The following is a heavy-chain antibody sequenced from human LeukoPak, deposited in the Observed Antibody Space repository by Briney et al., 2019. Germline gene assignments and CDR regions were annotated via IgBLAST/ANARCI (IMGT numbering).Heavy chain of an antibody. V-gene: IGHV4-34*01. J-gene: IGHJ6*02. CDR3: ARGLEGTTVVDYYYYGMDV. CDR2: INHSGST. D-gene: IGHD4-23*01. CDR1: GGSFSGYY. Sequence: PSETLSLTCAVYGGSFSGYYWSWIRQPPGKGLEWIGEINHSGSTNYNPSLKSRVTISVDTSKNQFSLKLSSVTAADTAVYYCARGLEGTTVVDYYYYGMDVWGQGTTVTVSS.